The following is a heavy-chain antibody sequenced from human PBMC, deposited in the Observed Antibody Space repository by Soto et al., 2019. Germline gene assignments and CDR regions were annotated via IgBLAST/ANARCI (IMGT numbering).Heavy chain of an antibody. CDR3: ARPLRFLADYYGMEV. D-gene: IGHD3-3*01. Sequence: PVESRKISCKGSGYSFTSYWIGWVRQMPGKGLEWMGTIFPGDSETRYSPSFRGQVTMSADKSITTAYLQWSSLKASDTAIYYCARPLRFLADYYGMEVWGQGTTVTVSS. V-gene: IGHV5-51*01. CDR1: GYSFTSYW. J-gene: IGHJ6*02. CDR2: IFPGDSET.